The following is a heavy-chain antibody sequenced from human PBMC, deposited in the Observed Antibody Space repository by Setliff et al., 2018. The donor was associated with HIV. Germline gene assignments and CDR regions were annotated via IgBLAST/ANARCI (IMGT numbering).Heavy chain of an antibody. CDR2: INHRGAT. D-gene: IGHD4-17*01. CDR3: ARDPHDYGDLPRCFDY. J-gene: IGHJ4*02. V-gene: IGHV4-38-2*02. CDR1: GYSISNGSY. Sequence: PSETLSLTCNVSGYSISNGSYLGWIRQPPGEGLEWIANINHRGATSYNPSLKIRVTISSDTSKNQFSLSLTSVTAADTAVYYCARDPHDYGDLPRCFDYWGQGALVTVAS.